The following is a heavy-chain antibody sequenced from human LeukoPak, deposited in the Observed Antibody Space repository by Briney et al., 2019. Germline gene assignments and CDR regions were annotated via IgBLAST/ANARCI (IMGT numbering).Heavy chain of an antibody. CDR1: GGSITNYH. CDR3: AGTYYYASGSSY. J-gene: IGHJ4*02. V-gene: IGHV4-59*08. Sequence: PSETLSLTCTVSGGSITNYHCIWIRQPPGKGLEWIGYIYYSGSTNYNPSLKSRVTISVDTSKNQFSLNLSSVTAADTAVYYCAGTYYYASGSSYWGQGSLVTVSS. D-gene: IGHD3-10*01. CDR2: IYYSGST.